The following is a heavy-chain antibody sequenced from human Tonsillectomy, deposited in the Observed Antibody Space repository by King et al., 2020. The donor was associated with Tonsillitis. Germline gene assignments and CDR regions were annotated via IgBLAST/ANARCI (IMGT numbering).Heavy chain of an antibody. V-gene: IGHV1-2*02. Sequence: QLVQSGAEVKKPGASVKVSCKASGYTFTDYFIHWVRQAPGQGFEWLGWINPKSGGTTYSQNFQGRVTITRDTSINTAYMEVTRLISDDSAVYYCAADSSGTDWGQGTLVSVSS. D-gene: IGHD3-22*01. CDR2: INPKSGGT. CDR1: GYTFTDYF. J-gene: IGHJ4*02. CDR3: AADSSGTD.